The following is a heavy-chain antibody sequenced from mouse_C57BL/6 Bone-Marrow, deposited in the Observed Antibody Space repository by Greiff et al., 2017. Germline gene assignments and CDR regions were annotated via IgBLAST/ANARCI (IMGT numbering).Heavy chain of an antibody. Sequence: QVQLQQSGAELVRPGTSVKVSCKASGYAFTNYLIEWVKQRPGQGLEWIGVINPGSGGTNYNEKFKGKATLTADTSSSTAYMQLSSLTSENSAVYFCARGWGYLRSAWFAYWGQGTLVTVSA. D-gene: IGHD2-3*01. J-gene: IGHJ3*01. CDR3: ARGWGYLRSAWFAY. CDR2: INPGSGGT. CDR1: GYAFTNYL. V-gene: IGHV1-54*01.